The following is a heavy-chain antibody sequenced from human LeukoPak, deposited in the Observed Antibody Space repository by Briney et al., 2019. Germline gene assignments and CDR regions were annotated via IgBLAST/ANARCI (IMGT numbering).Heavy chain of an antibody. D-gene: IGHD2-2*01. CDR3: PTSSTSRGMDV. J-gene: IGHJ6*04. CDR1: GFTFSSYA. Sequence: GGSLRLSCAASGFTFSSYAMHWVRQAPGKGLEWVAIISYDGSNKYYADSVKGRFTISRDNSKNTLYLQMNSLRAEDTAVYYCPTSSTSRGMDVWGKGTTVTVSS. V-gene: IGHV3-30*04. CDR2: ISYDGSNK.